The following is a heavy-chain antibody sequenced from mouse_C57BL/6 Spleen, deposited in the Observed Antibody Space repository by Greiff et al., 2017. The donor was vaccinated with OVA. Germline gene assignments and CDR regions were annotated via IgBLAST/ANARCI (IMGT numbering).Heavy chain of an antibody. V-gene: IGHV1-78*01. CDR2: IYPRDGST. Sequence: VKVVESDAELVKPGASVKISCKVSGYTFTDHTIHWMKQRPEQGLEWIGYIYPRDGSTKYNEKFKGKATLTADKSSSTAYMQLNSLTSEDSAVDFCARNYGYDEGNFDVWGTGTTVTVSS. CDR3: ARNYGYDEGNFDV. D-gene: IGHD2-2*01. J-gene: IGHJ1*03. CDR1: GYTFTDHT.